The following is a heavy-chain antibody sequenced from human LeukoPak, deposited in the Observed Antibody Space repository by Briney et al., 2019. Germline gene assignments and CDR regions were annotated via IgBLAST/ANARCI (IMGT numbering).Heavy chain of an antibody. CDR2: IKQDGRKK. CDR3: TRVGYIDEGIDY. V-gene: IGHV3-7*04. Sequence: GGSLRLSCVASGFPFSSYWMTWVRQAPGKGLEWVANIKQDGRKKSYVDSVKARFTISRDNAKNSLYLQMNSLRPEDTAIYYCTRVGYIDEGIDYWGQGTLVTVS. D-gene: IGHD5-24*01. CDR1: GFPFSSYW. J-gene: IGHJ4*02.